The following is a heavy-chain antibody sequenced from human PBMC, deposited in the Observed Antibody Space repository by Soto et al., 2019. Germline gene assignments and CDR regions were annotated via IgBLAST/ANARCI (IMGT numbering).Heavy chain of an antibody. J-gene: IGHJ4*02. D-gene: IGHD3-10*01. CDR1: GYAFTSYG. V-gene: IGHV1-18*04. CDR3: ARAATGSYHSAY. Sequence: QVQLVQSGPEVKKPGASVRVSCMTSGYAFTSYGVNWVRQAPGQGLEWMGWIAPHSGRTTYLPKFQGRVTITADAATNTAYMEMGSLRSDDTGIYFCARAATGSYHSAYWGQGTVVTVSS. CDR2: IAPHSGRT.